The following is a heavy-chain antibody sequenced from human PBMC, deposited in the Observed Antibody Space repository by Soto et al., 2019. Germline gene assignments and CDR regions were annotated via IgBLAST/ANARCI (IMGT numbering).Heavy chain of an antibody. J-gene: IGHJ4*02. V-gene: IGHV1-69*13. CDR3: ARVIILTGSLYYFDY. D-gene: IGHD3-9*01. CDR2: IIPIFGTA. CDR1: VGTFSNYA. Sequence: SVTVSCKSSVGTFSNYAISWVRQAPGQWLEWLGGIIPIFGTANYAQKFQGRVTITADESTSTAYMELSSLRSEDTAVYYCARVIILTGSLYYFDYWGQGTLVTVSS.